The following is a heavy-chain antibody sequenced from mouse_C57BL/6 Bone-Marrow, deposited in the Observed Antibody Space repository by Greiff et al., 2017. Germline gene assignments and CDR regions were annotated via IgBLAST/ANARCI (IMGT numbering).Heavy chain of an antibody. CDR1: GYTFTSYW. D-gene: IGHD2-3*01. V-gene: IGHV1-64*01. Sequence: VQLQQPGAELVKPGASVKLSCKASGYTFTSYWMHWVKQRPGQGLEWIGMIHPSSGSTNYNEKFKSKATLTVDKSSSTAYMQLSSLTSEDSAVYYCARRDGYPAWFAYWGQGTLVTVSA. J-gene: IGHJ3*01. CDR3: ARRDGYPAWFAY. CDR2: IHPSSGST.